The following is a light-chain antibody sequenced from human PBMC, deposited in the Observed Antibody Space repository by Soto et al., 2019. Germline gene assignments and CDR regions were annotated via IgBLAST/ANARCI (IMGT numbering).Light chain of an antibody. CDR1: HDINNY. CDR2: ESS. Sequence: DIQLTQSPSSLSASVGDSVTITCQASHDINNYLNWYQQKVGKAPKLLIYESSILETGVPSRFSGSGSGTEFSFTINSLQPEDFATYYCQHYDDVPSLTFGGGTKVEIK. CDR3: QHYDDVPSLT. J-gene: IGKJ4*01. V-gene: IGKV1-33*01.